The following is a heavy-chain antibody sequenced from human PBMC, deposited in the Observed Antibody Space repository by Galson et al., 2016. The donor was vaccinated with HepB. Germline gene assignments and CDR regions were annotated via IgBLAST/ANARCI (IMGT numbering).Heavy chain of an antibody. CDR3: TTDRDDSSGYYFLYFQH. CDR1: GFTFSNAW. V-gene: IGHV3-15*07. CDR2: IKSKTDGGTT. J-gene: IGHJ1*01. D-gene: IGHD3-22*01. Sequence: SLRLSCAASGFTFSNAWMNWVRQAPGKGLEWVGRIKSKTDGGTTDSAAPVKGRFTISRDDSNNTLYLQMNSLKTEDTAVYYCTTDRDDSSGYYFLYFQHWGQGTLVTVSS.